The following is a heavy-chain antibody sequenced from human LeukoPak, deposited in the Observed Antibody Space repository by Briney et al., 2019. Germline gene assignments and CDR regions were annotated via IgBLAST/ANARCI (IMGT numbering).Heavy chain of an antibody. V-gene: IGHV4-39*01. J-gene: IGHJ4*02. Sequence: SETLSRTCTVSGGSISSSTYYWGWIRQPPGKGLEWIGTIYYSGSTFYNPSLKSRVTISVDTSKNQFSLKLSSVTAADTAVYYCARRRGVATNYFDYWGQGTQVSVSS. CDR3: ARRRGVATNYFDY. D-gene: IGHD5-12*01. CDR1: GGSISSSTYY. CDR2: IYYSGST.